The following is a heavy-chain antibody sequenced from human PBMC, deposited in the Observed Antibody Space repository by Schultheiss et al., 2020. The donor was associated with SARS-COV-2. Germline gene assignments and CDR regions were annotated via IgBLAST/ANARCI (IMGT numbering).Heavy chain of an antibody. J-gene: IGHJ4*02. Sequence: GGSLRLSCAASGFTFSSYAMHWVRQAPGKGLEWVAVISYDGSNKYYADSVKGRFTISRDNSKNTLYLQMNSLRAEDTAVYYCARDLRPRTGYYGPRGMDYWGQGTLVTVSS. CDR1: GFTFSSYA. CDR3: ARDLRPRTGYYGPRGMDY. V-gene: IGHV3-30*01. CDR2: ISYDGSNK. D-gene: IGHD3/OR15-3a*01.